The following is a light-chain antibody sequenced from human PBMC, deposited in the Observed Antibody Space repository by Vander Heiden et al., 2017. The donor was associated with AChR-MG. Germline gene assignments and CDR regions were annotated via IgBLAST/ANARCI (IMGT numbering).Light chain of an antibody. CDR3: QQYYSSPPT. Sequence: DIVMTQSPDSLAVSLGERATINCNSSQSVLYNSNNRNYLAWYQQKPGQPPKALIYWASTRESGVPDRFSGSGSGTDFTLTISSLQAADVAVYYCQQYYSSPPTFGPGTKVDIK. CDR2: WAS. CDR1: QSVLYNSNNRNY. J-gene: IGKJ3*01. V-gene: IGKV4-1*01.